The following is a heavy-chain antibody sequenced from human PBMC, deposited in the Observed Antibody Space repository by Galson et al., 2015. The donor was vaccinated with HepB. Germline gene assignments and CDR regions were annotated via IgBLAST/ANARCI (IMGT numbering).Heavy chain of an antibody. J-gene: IGHJ6*02. CDR2: ISAYNGNT. V-gene: IGHV1-18*04. CDR1: GYTFTSYG. Sequence: SVKVSCKASGYTFTSYGISWVRQAPGQGLEWMGWISAYNGNTNYAQKLQGRVTMTTDTSTSTAYMELRSLRSDDTAVYYCAREMYSSSWYYLEQEYYYYYGMDVWGQGTTVTVSS. D-gene: IGHD6-13*01. CDR3: AREMYSSSWYYLEQEYYYYYGMDV.